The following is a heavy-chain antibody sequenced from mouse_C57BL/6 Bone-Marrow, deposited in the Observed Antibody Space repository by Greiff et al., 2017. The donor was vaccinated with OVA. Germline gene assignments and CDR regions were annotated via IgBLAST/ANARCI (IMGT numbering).Heavy chain of an antibody. CDR1: GYTFTSYW. CDR3: ASYDYPYYFDV. Sequence: QVQLKQPGAELVKPGASVKLSCKASGYTFTSYWMQWVKQRPGQGLEWIGGIDPSDSYTKYNQKFKGKATLTVDTSSSTAYMQLSSLTSEDSAVYYCASYDYPYYFDVWGTGTTVTVSS. D-gene: IGHD2-4*01. CDR2: IDPSDSYT. J-gene: IGHJ1*03. V-gene: IGHV1-50*01.